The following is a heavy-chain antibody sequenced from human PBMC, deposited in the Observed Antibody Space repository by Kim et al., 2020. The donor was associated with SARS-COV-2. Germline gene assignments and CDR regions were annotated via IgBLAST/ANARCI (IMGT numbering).Heavy chain of an antibody. CDR1: GFTFSSYS. D-gene: IGHD2-21*02. J-gene: IGHJ5*02. CDR2: ISSSSSYI. V-gene: IGHV3-21*01. Sequence: GGSLRLSCAASGFTFSSYSMNWVRQAPGKGLEWVSYISSSSSYIYYADSVKGRFTISRDNAKNSLYLQMNSLRAEDTAVYYCARSGGNSGWLDPWGQGTLVTVSS. CDR3: ARSGGNSGWLDP.